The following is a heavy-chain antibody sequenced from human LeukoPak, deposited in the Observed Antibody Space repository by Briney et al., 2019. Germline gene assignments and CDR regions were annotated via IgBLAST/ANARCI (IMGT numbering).Heavy chain of an antibody. V-gene: IGHV4-30-4*01. D-gene: IGHD3-10*01. CDR2: IYYSGST. Sequence: SETLSLTCTVYGGSLSSGDYYWSWIRQPPGRGLEWIGYIYYSGSTYYNPSLKSRVTISVDTSKNQFSLKRSAVTAAATAVYYWARGGHGGCGELGLDYWGQGTLVTVSS. CDR1: GGSLSSGDYY. CDR3: ARGGHGGCGELGLDY. J-gene: IGHJ4*02.